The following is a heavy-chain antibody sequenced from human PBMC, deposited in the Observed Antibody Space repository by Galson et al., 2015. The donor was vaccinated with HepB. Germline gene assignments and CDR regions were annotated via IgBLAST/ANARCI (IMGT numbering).Heavy chain of an antibody. V-gene: IGHV3-74*01. Sequence: SLRLSCAASGFTFSSYWMHWVSQVPGKGLVWVSRINSDGSSISYGDSGQGRFTISRDNAKNTVNLQMNSLRAEDTAVYYCAREFVAVAGRNSDAFDIWGQGTMVTVSS. J-gene: IGHJ3*02. CDR3: AREFVAVAGRNSDAFDI. D-gene: IGHD6-19*01. CDR1: GFTFSSYW. CDR2: INSDGSSI.